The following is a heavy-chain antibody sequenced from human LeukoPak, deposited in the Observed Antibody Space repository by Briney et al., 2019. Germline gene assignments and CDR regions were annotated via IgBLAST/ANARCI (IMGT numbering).Heavy chain of an antibody. CDR1: GGSFSGYY. D-gene: IGHD3-10*01. V-gene: IGHV4-34*01. J-gene: IGHJ4*02. CDR3: ARSYGSGSYEYYFDY. Sequence: SETLSLTCAVYGGSFSGYYWSWIRQPPGKGLXXXXEINHSGSTNYNPSLKSRVTISVDTSKNQFSLKLSSVTAADTAVYYCARSYGSGSYEYYFDYWGQGTLVTVSS. CDR2: INHSGST.